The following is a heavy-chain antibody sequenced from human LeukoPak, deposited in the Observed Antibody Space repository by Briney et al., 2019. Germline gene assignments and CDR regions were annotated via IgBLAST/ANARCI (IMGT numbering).Heavy chain of an antibody. CDR1: GFTFTGHN. CDR2: ISISSGTI. D-gene: IGHD3-3*01. Sequence: GGSLRLSCAASGFTFTGHNMNWVRQAPGKGLEWVAYISISSGTIYYADSVKGRFSISRDNAKSSLDLQMNSLRAEDTAVYYCAKDSRFWSGYYRDYWGQGTLVTVSS. V-gene: IGHV3-48*04. J-gene: IGHJ4*02. CDR3: AKDSRFWSGYYRDY.